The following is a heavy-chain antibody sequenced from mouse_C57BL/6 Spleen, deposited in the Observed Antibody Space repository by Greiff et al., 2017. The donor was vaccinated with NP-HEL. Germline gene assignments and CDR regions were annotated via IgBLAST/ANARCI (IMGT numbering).Heavy chain of an antibody. D-gene: IGHD1-1*01. CDR2: IYPRSGNT. Sequence: VQLQQSGAELARPGASVKLSCKASGYTFTSYGISWVKQRTGQGLEWIGEIYPRSGNTYYNEKFKGKATLTADKSSSTAYMELRSLTSEDSAVYFWASRITTVVATPSGSWGQGTTLTVSS. CDR1: GYTFTSYG. V-gene: IGHV1-81*01. J-gene: IGHJ2*01. CDR3: ASRITTVVATPSGS.